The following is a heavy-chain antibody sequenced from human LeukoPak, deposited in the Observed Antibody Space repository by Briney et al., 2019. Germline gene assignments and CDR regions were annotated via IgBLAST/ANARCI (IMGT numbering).Heavy chain of an antibody. CDR3: ARDLPDTPMVLRLHYGMDV. Sequence: ASVKVSCKASGYTFTFYYIHWVRQAPGQGLEWMGWINPNDGDTNYVQKFQGRVTMTRDTSISTAYMELSRLRSDDSGVYYCARDLPDTPMVLRLHYGMDVWGQGTTVTVSS. CDR2: INPNDGDT. D-gene: IGHD3-10*01. J-gene: IGHJ6*02. CDR1: GYTFTFYY. V-gene: IGHV1-2*02.